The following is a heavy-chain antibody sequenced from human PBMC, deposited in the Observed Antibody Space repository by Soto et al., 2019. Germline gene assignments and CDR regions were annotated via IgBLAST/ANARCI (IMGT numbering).Heavy chain of an antibody. Sequence: ASVKVSCKASGYTFTSYYMHWVRQAPGQGLEWMGIINPSGGSTSYAQKFQGRVTMTRDTSTSTVYMEMSSLRSEDTAVYYCAISQYDFLTGYQTYYYYYGMDVWGKGTTVTVSS. J-gene: IGHJ6*04. CDR1: GYTFTSYY. CDR3: AISQYDFLTGYQTYYYYYGMDV. V-gene: IGHV1-46*01. CDR2: INPSGGST. D-gene: IGHD3-9*01.